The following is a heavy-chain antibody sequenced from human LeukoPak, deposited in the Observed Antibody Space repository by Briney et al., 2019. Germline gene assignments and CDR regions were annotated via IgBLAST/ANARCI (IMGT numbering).Heavy chain of an antibody. V-gene: IGHV3-48*02. CDR3: AGDITSDWSY. Sequence: PGGSLRLYCAASGFTFSTYSMSWVRQAPGKGLEWVSYISSSGGTKYYAASVKGRFTISRDNAKNSLYLQMNSLRDEDTAVYYCAGDITSDWSYWGQGTLVTVSS. D-gene: IGHD3-9*01. CDR1: GFTFSTYS. J-gene: IGHJ4*02. CDR2: ISSSGGTK.